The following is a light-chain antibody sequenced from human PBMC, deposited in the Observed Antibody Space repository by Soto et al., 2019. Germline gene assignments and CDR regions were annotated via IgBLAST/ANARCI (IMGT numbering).Light chain of an antibody. Sequence: AFVGDSLTIPCRASQSLDNCLAWYQQKPGKAPKLLIYDVSSLESGVPSRFSGSGSETEFTLTISRLEPEDFALYYYQQHDILPITFGQGTRLEIK. CDR1: QSLDNC. CDR2: DVS. CDR3: QQHDILPIT. J-gene: IGKJ5*01. V-gene: IGKV1-5*01.